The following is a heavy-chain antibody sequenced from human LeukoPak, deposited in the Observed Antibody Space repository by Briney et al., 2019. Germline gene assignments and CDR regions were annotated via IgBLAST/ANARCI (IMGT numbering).Heavy chain of an antibody. V-gene: IGHV3-23*01. CDR3: AIAPTWGTPP. J-gene: IGHJ5*02. CDR2: IGSSGGGI. D-gene: IGHD7-27*01. CDR1: GFTFSTYT. Sequence: GGSLRLSCAASGFTFSTYTMYWVRHPPGKRLEWVSIIGSSGGGIHYADSVKGRFTISRDNSKNALYLQMNSLRVEDTAVYYCAIAPTWGTPPWGKGVLVTVSS.